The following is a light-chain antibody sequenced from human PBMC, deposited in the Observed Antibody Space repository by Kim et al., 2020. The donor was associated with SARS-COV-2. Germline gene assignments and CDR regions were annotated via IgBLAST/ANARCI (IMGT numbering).Light chain of an antibody. V-gene: IGLV1-44*01. CDR1: SSNIGSNT. Sequence: ELTQPPSASGTPGQRVTISCSGSSSNIGSNTVNWYQQLPGTAPKLLIYSDNQRPSGVPDRFSGSKSGTSASLAISGLQSEDEADYYCAAWDDSLNAWVFGGGTQLTVL. J-gene: IGLJ3*02. CDR3: AAWDDSLNAWV. CDR2: SDN.